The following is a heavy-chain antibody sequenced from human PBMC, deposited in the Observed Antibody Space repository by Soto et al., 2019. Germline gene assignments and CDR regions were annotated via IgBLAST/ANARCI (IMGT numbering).Heavy chain of an antibody. V-gene: IGHV4-61*01. CDR2: IYYSGST. Sequence: PSETLSLTCTVSGGSVSSGSYYWSWIRQPPGKGLEWIGYIYYSGSTNYNPSLKSRVTISVDTSKNQFSLKLSSVTAADTAVYYCARGTNGRDSYYYGMDVWGQGTTVTVSS. CDR1: GGSVSSGSYY. CDR3: ARGTNGRDSYYYGMDV. D-gene: IGHD2-8*01. J-gene: IGHJ6*02.